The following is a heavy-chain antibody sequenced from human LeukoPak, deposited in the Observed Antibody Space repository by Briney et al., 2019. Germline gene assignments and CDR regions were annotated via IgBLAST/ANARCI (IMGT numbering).Heavy chain of an antibody. CDR2: INHSGST. J-gene: IGHJ5*02. Sequence: TSETLSLTCAVYGGSFSGYYWSWIRQPPGKGLEWIGEINHSGSTNYNPSLKSRVTISVDTSKNQFSLKLSSVTAADTAVYYCARHVYDLAAAGYSWFDPWGQGTLVTVSS. V-gene: IGHV4-34*01. D-gene: IGHD6-13*01. CDR1: GGSFSGYY. CDR3: ARHVYDLAAAGYSWFDP.